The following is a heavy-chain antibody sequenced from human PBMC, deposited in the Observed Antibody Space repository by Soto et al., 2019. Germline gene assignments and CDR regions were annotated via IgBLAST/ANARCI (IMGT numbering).Heavy chain of an antibody. V-gene: IGHV4-59*01. D-gene: IGHD6-19*01. Sequence: PSETLSLTCNVSVDSRRSYWSCLRQTPGKGLEWIGYIYSSGTSNYNPSLKSRVTVSLDTSKSQFSLKLKSVTAADTAVYYCARDRSGSYFTFESWGQGVLVTVSS. J-gene: IGHJ4*02. CDR3: ARDRSGSYFTFES. CDR2: IYSSGTS. CDR1: VDSRRSY.